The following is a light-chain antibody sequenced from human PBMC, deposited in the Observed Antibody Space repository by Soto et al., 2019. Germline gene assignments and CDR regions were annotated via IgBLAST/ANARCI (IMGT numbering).Light chain of an antibody. CDR2: AAS. Sequence: AIRMTQSPSSFSASPGDRVTITCRASQGISSYLAWYQQKPGKAPKLLIYAASTLQSGVPSRFSGSGSGTDFTHTSSCLQSEDIATYYCQQYYSYPRTLGQGTKVEIK. CDR3: QQYYSYPRT. V-gene: IGKV1-8*01. J-gene: IGKJ1*01. CDR1: QGISSY.